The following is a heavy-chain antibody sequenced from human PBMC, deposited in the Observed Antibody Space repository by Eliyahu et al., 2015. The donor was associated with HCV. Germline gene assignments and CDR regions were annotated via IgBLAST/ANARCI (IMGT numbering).Heavy chain of an antibody. CDR1: GFTFRNYV. CDR2: ITGSGTDS. CDR3: ATLSGEVIVERENWFDP. D-gene: IGHD3-3*01. Sequence: EVQLLESGGGMVEPGGSLRLSCETSGFTFRNYVMSWVRQAPGKGLGWVSAITGSGTDSYYADSVKGRFTISRDNSKKILYLQMKSLRVEDTAVYYCATLSGEVIVERENWFDPWGQGTLVTVSS. V-gene: IGHV3-23*01. J-gene: IGHJ5*02.